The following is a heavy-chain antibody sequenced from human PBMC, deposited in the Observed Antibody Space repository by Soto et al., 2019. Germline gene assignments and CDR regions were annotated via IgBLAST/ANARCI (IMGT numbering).Heavy chain of an antibody. CDR2: ITAYNGNT. J-gene: IGHJ5*02. V-gene: IGHV1-18*01. Sequence: QVQLVPSGAEVKKPGASVKVSCKASAYTFTSYGFSWVRHAPGQGLAWMGWITAYNGNTKYAQKLQGRVTMTTDTSTSTAYMELRSLRSDDTAVYYWAREGPNHRLSWGQGTLVTVSS. CDR1: AYTFTSYG. CDR3: AREGPNHRLS. D-gene: IGHD3-16*02.